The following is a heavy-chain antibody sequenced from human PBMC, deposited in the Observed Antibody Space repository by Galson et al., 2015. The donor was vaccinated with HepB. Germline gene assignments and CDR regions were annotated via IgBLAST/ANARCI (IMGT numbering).Heavy chain of an antibody. CDR1: GYTFTSYG. Sequence: SVKVSCKASGYTFTSYGISWVRQAPGQRLEWMGWINAGTGSTRSSQKFQDRVTITRDTSASTAYMELKSLASEDTAVYYCASGSDSFDSWGQGTLVTVSS. J-gene: IGHJ4*02. V-gene: IGHV1-3*01. CDR2: INAGTGST. D-gene: IGHD2-21*01. CDR3: ASGSDSFDS.